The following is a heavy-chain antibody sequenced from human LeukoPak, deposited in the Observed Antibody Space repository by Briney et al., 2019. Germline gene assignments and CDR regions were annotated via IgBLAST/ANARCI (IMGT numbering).Heavy chain of an antibody. V-gene: IGHV4-59*01. Sequence: SETLSLTCTVSGGSISSYYWSWIRQPPGKGLEWIVYIYYSGSTNYNPSLKSRVTISVDTSKSQFSLKLSSVTAADTAVYYCARSPVRIAAPGRGFDYWGQGTLVTVSS. J-gene: IGHJ4*02. CDR2: IYYSGST. D-gene: IGHD6-13*01. CDR1: GGSISSYY. CDR3: ARSPVRIAAPGRGFDY.